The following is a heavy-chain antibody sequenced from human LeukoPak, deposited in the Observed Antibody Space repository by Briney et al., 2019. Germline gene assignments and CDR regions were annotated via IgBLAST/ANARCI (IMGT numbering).Heavy chain of an antibody. CDR2: FYYSGST. D-gene: IGHD6-19*01. Sequence: SETLSLTCTVSGGSISTYYWSWLRQPPGKGLEWMGYFYYSGSTNYKPSLKSRVTMSLDTSKNQFSLKLSSVTAADTAVYYCARDLRVGGSSGWYAFDIWGQGTMVIVSS. J-gene: IGHJ3*02. CDR3: ARDLRVGGSSGWYAFDI. V-gene: IGHV4-59*01. CDR1: GGSISTYY.